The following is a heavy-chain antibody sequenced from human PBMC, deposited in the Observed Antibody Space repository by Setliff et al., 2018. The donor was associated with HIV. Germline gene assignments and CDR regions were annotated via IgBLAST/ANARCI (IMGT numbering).Heavy chain of an antibody. J-gene: IGHJ4*02. CDR3: AKAMGHLPYFFDS. Sequence: SCVASGFTFSEKAMTWVRQPPGKGLEWISGISGRGSTTYYADAARGRFTISRDNSRDTVFLEMTSLSPEDTAVYYCAKAMGHLPYFFDSWGQGPLVTVSS. V-gene: IGHV3-23*01. CDR2: ISGRGSTT. CDR1: GFTFSEKA.